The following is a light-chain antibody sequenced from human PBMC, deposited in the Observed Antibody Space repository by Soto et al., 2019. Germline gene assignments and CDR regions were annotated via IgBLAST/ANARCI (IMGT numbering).Light chain of an antibody. Sequence: DIPMTQSPSSLSASLGDRVTITCRASQSISSYLNWYQQKPGKAPKLLISAASNLQSGVPSRFSGSGSGTYFTLTISSLQHEDFATYFCQQSYSTPYTFGQGTQLEIK. CDR2: AAS. V-gene: IGKV1-39*01. J-gene: IGKJ2*01. CDR1: QSISSY. CDR3: QQSYSTPYT.